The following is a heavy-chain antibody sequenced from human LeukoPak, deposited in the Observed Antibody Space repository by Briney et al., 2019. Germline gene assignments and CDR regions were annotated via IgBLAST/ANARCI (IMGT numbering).Heavy chain of an antibody. CDR1: GYTFTSYD. Sequence: ASVKASCKASGYTFTSYDINWVRQATGQGLEWMGWMNPNSGNTGYAQKFQGRVTMTRNTSISTAYMELSSLRSEDTAVYYCARGFGGYDPADYWGQGTLVTVSA. CDR3: ARGFGGYDPADY. D-gene: IGHD5-12*01. J-gene: IGHJ4*02. CDR2: MNPNSGNT. V-gene: IGHV1-8*01.